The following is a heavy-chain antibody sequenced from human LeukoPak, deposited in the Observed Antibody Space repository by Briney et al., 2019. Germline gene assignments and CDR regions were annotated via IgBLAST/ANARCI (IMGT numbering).Heavy chain of an antibody. Sequence: GGSLRLPCAASGFTFSDYYMSWIRQAPGKGLEWVSYISSSGSTIYYADSVKGRFTISRDNAKNSLYLQMNSLRAEDTAVYYCAARPVRWQRGGFDHWGQGTLVTVSS. J-gene: IGHJ4*02. D-gene: IGHD4-23*01. CDR1: GFTFSDYY. CDR3: AARPVRWQRGGFDH. CDR2: ISSSGSTI. V-gene: IGHV3-11*01.